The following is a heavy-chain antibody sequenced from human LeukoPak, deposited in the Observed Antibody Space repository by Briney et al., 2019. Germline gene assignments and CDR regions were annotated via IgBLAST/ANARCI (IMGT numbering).Heavy chain of an antibody. V-gene: IGHV3-21*01. J-gene: IGHJ6*03. Sequence: PGGSLRLSCAASGFTFSSYSMNWVRQAPGKGLEWVSSISSSSSYIYYADSVKGRFAISRDNAKNSLYLQMNSLRAEDTAVYYCARVRFKGDIVVVPAAILLDLGYYYMDVWGKGTTVTVSS. CDR1: GFTFSSYS. CDR2: ISSSSSYI. CDR3: ARVRFKGDIVVVPAAILLDLGYYYMDV. D-gene: IGHD2-2*01.